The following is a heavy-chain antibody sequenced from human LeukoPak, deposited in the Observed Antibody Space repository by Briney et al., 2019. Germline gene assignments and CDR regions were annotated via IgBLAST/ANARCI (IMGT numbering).Heavy chain of an antibody. CDR2: ISYNGGT. V-gene: IGHV4-59*08. J-gene: IGHJ6*03. Sequence: SETLSLTCTVSGASINIYYWGWVRQPPGKGVEWIGYISYNGGTNYNPSLKSRVTISEDTSKNQFSLKVTSVTAADTAVYFCARAPYYFYMDVWGKGTTVTVSS. CDR1: GASINIYY. CDR3: ARAPYYFYMDV.